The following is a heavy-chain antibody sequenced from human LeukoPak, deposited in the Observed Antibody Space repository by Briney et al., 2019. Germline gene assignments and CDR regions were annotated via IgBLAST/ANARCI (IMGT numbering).Heavy chain of an antibody. CDR2: ISAHNGNT. CDR3: ARDSLSTGYYDFWSGYYTIFDY. V-gene: IGHV1-18*01. D-gene: IGHD3-3*01. CDR1: GYTFTRYG. J-gene: IGHJ4*02. Sequence: ASVKVSCKASGYTFTRYGITWVRQAPGQGLEWMGWISAHNGNTNYAQKLQGRVTMTTDTSTSTAYMELRSLRSDDTAVYYCARDSLSTGYYDFWSGYYTIFDYWGQGALVTVSS.